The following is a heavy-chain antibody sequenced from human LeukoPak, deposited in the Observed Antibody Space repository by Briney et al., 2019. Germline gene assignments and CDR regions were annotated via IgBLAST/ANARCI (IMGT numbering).Heavy chain of an antibody. CDR1: GGTFSSYA. J-gene: IGHJ4*02. V-gene: IGHV1-69*06. CDR3: AKGGPGYSSGWYGGVDY. D-gene: IGHD6-19*01. Sequence: SVKVSCKASGGTFSSYAISWVRQAPGQGLEWMGGIIPIFGTANYAQKFQGRVTITADKSTSTAYMELSSLRAEDTAVYYCAKGGPGYSSGWYGGVDYWGQGTLVTVSS. CDR2: IIPIFGTA.